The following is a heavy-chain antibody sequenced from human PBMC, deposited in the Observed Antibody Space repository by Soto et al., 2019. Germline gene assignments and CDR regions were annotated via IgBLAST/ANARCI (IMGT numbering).Heavy chain of an antibody. CDR1: GFTFSSYA. CDR2: ISYDGSNK. V-gene: IGHV3-30-3*01. J-gene: IGHJ3*02. Sequence: PVGSLRLSCAASGFTFSSYAMHWVRQAPGKGLEWVAVISYDGSNKYYADSVKGRFTISRDNSKNTLYLQMNSLRAEDTAVYYCARDRGASSIAALDAFDIWGQGTMVTVSS. CDR3: ARDRGASSIAALDAFDI. D-gene: IGHD6-6*01.